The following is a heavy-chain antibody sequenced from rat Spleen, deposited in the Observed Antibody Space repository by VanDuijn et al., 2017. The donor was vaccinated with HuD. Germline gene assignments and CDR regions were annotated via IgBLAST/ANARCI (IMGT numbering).Heavy chain of an antibody. Sequence: EVQLVESGGGLVQPGRSLKLSCAASGFTFSNHDMAWVRQAPGKGLEWVSSVSSDGVNTYYPDSIKGRFTISRDNSENTVYLQMNSLRSEDTATYYGAVSGYGYWGQGVMVTVSS. D-gene: IGHD4-3*01. CDR1: GFTFSNHD. CDR3: AVSGYGY. CDR2: VSSDGVNT. J-gene: IGHJ2*01. V-gene: IGHV5S13*01.